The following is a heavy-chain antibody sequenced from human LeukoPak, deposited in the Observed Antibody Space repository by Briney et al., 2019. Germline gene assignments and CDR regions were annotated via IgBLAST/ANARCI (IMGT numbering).Heavy chain of an antibody. CDR1: GFTFSSHA. CDR3: ARGEDAIVGVPGPNY. CDR2: ISYHGSNK. V-gene: IGHV3-30-3*01. J-gene: IGHJ4*02. Sequence: GGSLRLSCAASGFTFSSHAMYWVRQAPGKGLEWVAIISYHGSNKYYADSVKGRFTISRDNSKNTLYLQMNGLTAEDTAVYYCARGEDAIVGVPGPNYWGQGTLITVSS. D-gene: IGHD1-26*01.